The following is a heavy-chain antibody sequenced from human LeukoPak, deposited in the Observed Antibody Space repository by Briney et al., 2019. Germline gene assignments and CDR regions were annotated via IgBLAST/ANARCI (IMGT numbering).Heavy chain of an antibody. Sequence: SQTLSLTCAISGDSVSSNSAAWNWIRQSPSRGLEWLGRTYYRSKWYNDYAVSVKSRITINPDTSKNQFSLHLNSVTPEDTAVYYCARDRSGYDFWSGYFAFDYWGQGTLVTVSS. J-gene: IGHJ4*02. V-gene: IGHV6-1*01. CDR3: ARDRSGYDFWSGYFAFDY. CDR1: GDSVSSNSAA. D-gene: IGHD3-3*01. CDR2: TYYRSKWYN.